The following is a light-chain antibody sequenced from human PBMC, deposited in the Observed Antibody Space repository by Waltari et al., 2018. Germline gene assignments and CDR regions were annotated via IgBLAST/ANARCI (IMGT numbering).Light chain of an antibody. V-gene: IGLV1-51*01. J-gene: IGLJ2*01. Sequence: QSVLTQPPSVYAAPGQRVTISCSGSSSNLGNNYVSCYQPLPGTHPKLRIHDNYKRPSGIPDRFSGSKSDTSGTLAITGLQTGDEADYYCGTWDSSLSAVVFGGGTKVTVL. CDR2: DNY. CDR3: GTWDSSLSAVV. CDR1: SSNLGNNY.